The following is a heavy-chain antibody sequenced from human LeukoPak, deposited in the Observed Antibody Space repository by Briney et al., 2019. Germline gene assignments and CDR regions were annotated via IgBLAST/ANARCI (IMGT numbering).Heavy chain of an antibody. CDR3: VRAGITMVRGVIVENWFDP. D-gene: IGHD3-10*01. CDR1: GGSISSYY. J-gene: IGHJ5*02. Sequence: PSETLSLTCTVSGGSISSYYWSWIRQPAGKGLEWIGRIYTSGSTNYNPSLKSRVTMSVDTSKNQFSLKLSSVTAADTAVYYCVRAGITMVRGVIVENWFDPWGQGTLVTVSS. CDR2: IYTSGST. V-gene: IGHV4-4*07.